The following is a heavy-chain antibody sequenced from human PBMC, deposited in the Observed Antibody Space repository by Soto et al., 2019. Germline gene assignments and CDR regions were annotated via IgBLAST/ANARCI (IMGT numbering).Heavy chain of an antibody. J-gene: IGHJ3*01. V-gene: IGHV3-15*05. Sequence: DVQLVESGGGSVKPGGSLRLSCEASGFTFSNAWMNWVRQAPGKGLEWVGRMKSKADGGAVDYAAPVRGRLTISRDDSNSSLYLQLNSLKPEDTAVYFCATRSAVSGAFNLWGQGTMVSGST. CDR2: MKSKADGGAV. D-gene: IGHD6-6*01. CDR1: GFTFSNAW. CDR3: ATRSAVSGAFNL.